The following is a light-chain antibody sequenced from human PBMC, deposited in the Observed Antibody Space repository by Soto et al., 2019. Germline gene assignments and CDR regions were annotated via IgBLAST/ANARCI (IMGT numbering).Light chain of an antibody. V-gene: IGKV3-20*01. CDR2: GAS. J-gene: IGKJ2*01. CDR1: QSVSTNY. Sequence: EIVLTQSPGTLSLSPGERVTLSCRASQSVSTNYLAWYQQKPGQATRLLIYGASSRATGIPDRFSGSGSGTDFTLTIRRLEPEHFAVYYCQHYGSSAYPFGQGTKLEIK. CDR3: QHYGSSAYP.